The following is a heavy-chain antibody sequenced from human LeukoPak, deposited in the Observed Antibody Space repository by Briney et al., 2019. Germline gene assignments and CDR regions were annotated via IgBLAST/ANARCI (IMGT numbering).Heavy chain of an antibody. D-gene: IGHD3-10*01. V-gene: IGHV4-38-2*02. Sequence: KPSETLSLTGTVSGFSISSGYYWGWIRQPPGKGLEWIGSIHQSGSTYYNPSLKSRVTISVDTSKNQFSLKLSSVTAADTAVYYCARDVLLWFGEPYGMDVWGQGTTVTVSS. CDR2: IHQSGST. J-gene: IGHJ6*02. CDR1: GFSISSGYY. CDR3: ARDVLLWFGEPYGMDV.